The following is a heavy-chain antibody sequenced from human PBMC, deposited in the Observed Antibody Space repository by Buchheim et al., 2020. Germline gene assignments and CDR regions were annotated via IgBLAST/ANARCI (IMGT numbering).Heavy chain of an antibody. D-gene: IGHD4-17*01. CDR2: INPNSGGT. J-gene: IGHJ6*02. Sequence: QVQLVQSGAEVKKPGASVKVSCKASGYTFIGYYMHWVRQAPGQGLEWMGWINPNSGGTNYAQKFQGWVTMTRDTSIRTAYMELSRLRSDDTAVYYCARAGRNGDYPSYYYYYGMDVWGQGTT. CDR1: GYTFIGYY. V-gene: IGHV1-2*04. CDR3: ARAGRNGDYPSYYYYYGMDV.